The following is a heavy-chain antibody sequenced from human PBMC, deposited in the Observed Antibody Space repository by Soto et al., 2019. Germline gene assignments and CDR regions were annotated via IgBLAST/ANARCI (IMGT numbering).Heavy chain of an antibody. CDR3: ARAAYYDSSGYIDY. CDR2: IGAYNGNT. Sequence: ASVKVSCKASGYTFTSYGISWVRQAPGQGLEWMGWIGAYNGNTNYAQKLQGRVTMTTDTSTSTAYMELRSLRSDDTAVYYCARAAYYDSSGYIDYWGQGTLVTV. CDR1: GYTFTSYG. D-gene: IGHD3-22*01. J-gene: IGHJ4*02. V-gene: IGHV1-18*01.